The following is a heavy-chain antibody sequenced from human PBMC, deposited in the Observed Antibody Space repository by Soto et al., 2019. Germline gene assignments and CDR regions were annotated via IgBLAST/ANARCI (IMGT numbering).Heavy chain of an antibody. V-gene: IGHV3-7*01. J-gene: IGHJ6*02. Sequence: EVQLVESGGGLVQPGGSLRLSCAASGFTFSSYWMSWVRQAPVKGLEWVGNIKQDGSEKNYVDFVEGRFTISRDNAENSLYLQMNSLRAEDTAVYYCAIIASAGRGWDVCGQGTTVVVSS. CDR3: AIIASAGRGWDV. CDR1: GFTFSSYW. CDR2: IKQDGSEK. D-gene: IGHD6-13*01.